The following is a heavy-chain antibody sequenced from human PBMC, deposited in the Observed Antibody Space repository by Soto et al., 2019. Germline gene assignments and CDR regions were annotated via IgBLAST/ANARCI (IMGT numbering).Heavy chain of an antibody. J-gene: IGHJ5*02. CDR2: IIPIFGTA. CDR1: GVTFSSYA. V-gene: IGHV1-69*01. D-gene: IGHD3-10*01. CDR3: ARGMGYYYGSGAMENWFDP. Sequence: QVQLVQSGAEVKKPGSSVKVSCKASGVTFSSYAISWVRQAPGQGLEWMGGIIPIFGTANYAQKFQGRVTITADETTSTVEMELSSLRSEDTAVYYCARGMGYYYGSGAMENWFDPWGQGTLVTVSS.